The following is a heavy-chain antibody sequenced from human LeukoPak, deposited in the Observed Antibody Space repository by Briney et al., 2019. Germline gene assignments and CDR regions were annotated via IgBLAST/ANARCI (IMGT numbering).Heavy chain of an antibody. J-gene: IGHJ3*02. CDR3: ARDRTESGAFDI. Sequence: SVKVSCKASGYTFTSYAISWVRQAPGQGLEWMGGIIPIFGTANYAQKFQGRVTITADESTSTAYMELSSLRSEDTAVYYCARDRTESGAFDIWGQGTMVTVSS. V-gene: IGHV1-69*13. CDR2: IIPIFGTA. CDR1: GYTFTSYA. D-gene: IGHD1-14*01.